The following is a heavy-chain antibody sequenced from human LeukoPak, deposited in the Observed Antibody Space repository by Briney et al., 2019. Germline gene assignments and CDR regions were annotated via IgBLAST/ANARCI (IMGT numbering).Heavy chain of an antibody. Sequence: ASVKVSCKASGYSFTGYYIHWVRQAPGQGLEWMGWINPNSGGTNYAQKFQGRVTMTRDTSISTAYMELSRLRSDDTAVYYCARSSAAGTVDAFDIWGQGTMVTVSS. V-gene: IGHV1-2*02. D-gene: IGHD6-13*01. CDR1: GYSFTGYY. CDR2: INPNSGGT. J-gene: IGHJ3*02. CDR3: ARSSAAGTVDAFDI.